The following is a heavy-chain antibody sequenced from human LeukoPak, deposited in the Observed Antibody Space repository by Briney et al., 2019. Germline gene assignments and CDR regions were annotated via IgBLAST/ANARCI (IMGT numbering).Heavy chain of an antibody. J-gene: IGHJ4*02. D-gene: IGHD2-15*01. CDR1: GFTFSDSA. V-gene: IGHV3-73*01. Sequence: GGSLKLSCAASGFTFSDSAFHWVRQASGKGLEWVGRIRSKPNSYATAYTASVKGRFTISRDDSKNMAYLQMNSLSTEDTAMYYCTRHLIGSTPFDYWGQETLVSVSS. CDR3: TRHLIGSTPFDY. CDR2: IRSKPNSYAT.